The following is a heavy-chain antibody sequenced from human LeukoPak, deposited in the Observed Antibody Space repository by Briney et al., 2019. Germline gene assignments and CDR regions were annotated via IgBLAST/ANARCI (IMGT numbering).Heavy chain of an antibody. CDR3: ARGFKAYDILTGSPQLGI. V-gene: IGHV1-69*02. D-gene: IGHD3-9*01. Sequence: SVKVSCKASGDTFSSYTISWVRQAPGQGLEWMGRIIPILGIANYAQKFQGRVTITADKSTSTAYMELSSLRSEDTAVYYCARGFKAYDILTGSPQLGIWGQGTMVTVSS. J-gene: IGHJ3*02. CDR1: GDTFSSYT. CDR2: IIPILGIA.